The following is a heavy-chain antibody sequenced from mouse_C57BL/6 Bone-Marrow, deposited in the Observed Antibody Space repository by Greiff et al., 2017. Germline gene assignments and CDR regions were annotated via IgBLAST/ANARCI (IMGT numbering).Heavy chain of an antibody. J-gene: IGHJ3*01. CDR3: ARSGDYDVGFTY. V-gene: IGHV1-81*01. D-gene: IGHD2-4*01. CDR1: GYTFTSYG. Sequence: QVQLQQSGAELARPGASVKLSCKASGYTFTSYGISWVKQRTGQGLEWIGEFYPRSGNTYYNEKFKGKATLTADKSSSTAYMELRSLTSEDSAVYFCARSGDYDVGFTYWGQGALVTVSA. CDR2: FYPRSGNT.